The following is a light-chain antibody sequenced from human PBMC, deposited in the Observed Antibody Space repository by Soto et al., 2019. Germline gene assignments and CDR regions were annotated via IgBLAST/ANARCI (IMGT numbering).Light chain of an antibody. CDR3: QQYGSPPLT. CDR2: GAS. Sequence: EIVLTQSPGTLSLSPGERATLSCRASQSVSSNHLAWYQQKPGQAPRLLISGASSRATGIPDRFSGSGSGTDFTLSISRLEPEDSAVYYCQQYGSPPLTFGGGTKVEIK. V-gene: IGKV3-20*01. CDR1: QSVSSNH. J-gene: IGKJ4*01.